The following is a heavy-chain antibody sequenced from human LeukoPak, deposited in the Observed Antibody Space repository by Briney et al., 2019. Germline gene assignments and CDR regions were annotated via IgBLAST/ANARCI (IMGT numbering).Heavy chain of an antibody. CDR3: ARDRAPTARFDY. CDR1: GFTXXSYS. CDR2: ISSSRSYI. J-gene: IGHJ4*02. V-gene: IGHV3-21*01. Sequence: GFTXXSYSMSWVRQAPGKGLEWVSSISSSRSYIYYADSVKGRFTISRDNAKNSLYLQMNSLRAEDTAVYYCARDRAPTARFDYWGQGTLVTVSS.